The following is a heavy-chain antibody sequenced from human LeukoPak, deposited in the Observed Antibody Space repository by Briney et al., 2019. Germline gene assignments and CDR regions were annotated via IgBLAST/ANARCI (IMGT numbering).Heavy chain of an antibody. CDR3: AKDERSGYPYYFDY. Sequence: PRGSLRLCCGASGFTVSSNHMRWVRRAPGKGVEWVSLIYSGGGTDYADSVKGRFTVSRDNSKDTLYLQMSSLRAEDTSVYYCAKDERSGYPYYFDYWGQGTLVTVSS. J-gene: IGHJ4*02. V-gene: IGHV3-53*01. CDR1: GFTVSSNH. D-gene: IGHD3-3*01. CDR2: IYSGGGT.